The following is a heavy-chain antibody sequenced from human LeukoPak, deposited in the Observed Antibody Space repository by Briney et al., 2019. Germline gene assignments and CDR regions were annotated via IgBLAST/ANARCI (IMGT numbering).Heavy chain of an antibody. D-gene: IGHD3-10*01. CDR3: ARGDVSHVLLWFGELFPVDC. J-gene: IGHJ4*02. CDR1: GGSISSYY. Sequence: SETLSLTCTVSGGSISSYYWSWIRQPPGKGLEWIGYIYYSGSTNYNPSLKSRVTISVDTSKNQFSLKLSSVTAADTAVYYCARGDVSHVLLWFGELFPVDCWGQGTLVTVSS. CDR2: IYYSGST. V-gene: IGHV4-59*01.